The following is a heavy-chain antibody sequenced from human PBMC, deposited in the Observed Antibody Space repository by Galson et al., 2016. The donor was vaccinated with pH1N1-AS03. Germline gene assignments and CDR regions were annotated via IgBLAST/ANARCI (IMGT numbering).Heavy chain of an antibody. D-gene: IGHD3-3*01. CDR3: ARDANYDFWSGHDAFDI. J-gene: IGHJ3*02. CDR2: IIAMFGTA. V-gene: IGHV1-69*06. CDR1: GYTFTYYY. Sequence: SVKVSCKASGYTFTYYYIHWVRQAPGQGLEWMGGIIAMFGTANYAQKVQGRVTITADKSTSTAYMELSSLRSEDTAVYYCARDANYDFWSGHDAFDIWGQGTMVTVSS.